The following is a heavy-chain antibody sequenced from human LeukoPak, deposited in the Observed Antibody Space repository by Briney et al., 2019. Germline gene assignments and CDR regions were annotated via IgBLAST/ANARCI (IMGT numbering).Heavy chain of an antibody. CDR2: IFYNGIT. Sequence: PSETLSPTCTVSGASISTYYWSWIRQPPGRGLEWIGYIFYNGITNYNPSLYSRLTISLDTSKKQFSLKLTFVTAADTAVYYCARHNYYGSGSFDHWGQGTLVTVSS. D-gene: IGHD3-10*01. CDR1: GASISTYY. CDR3: ARHNYYGSGSFDH. V-gene: IGHV4-59*01. J-gene: IGHJ4*02.